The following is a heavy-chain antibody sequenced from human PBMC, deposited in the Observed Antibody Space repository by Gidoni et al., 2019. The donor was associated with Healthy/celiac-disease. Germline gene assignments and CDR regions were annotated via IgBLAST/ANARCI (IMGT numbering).Heavy chain of an antibody. CDR2: INSKTDGGTT. V-gene: IGHV3-15*07. J-gene: IGHJ4*02. Sequence: EVQLVESGGGLVKPGGSLRLSCAASGFTFSNAWRNGVRQAPGKGLGWVGRINSKTDGGTTDYAAPVKGRFTISRDDSKNTLYLQMNSLKTEDTAVYYCAYYFDYWGQGTLVTVSS. CDR3: AYYFDY. CDR1: GFTFSNAW.